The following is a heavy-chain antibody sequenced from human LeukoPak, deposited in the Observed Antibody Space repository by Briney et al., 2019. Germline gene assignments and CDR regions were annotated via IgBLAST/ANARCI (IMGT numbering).Heavy chain of an antibody. Sequence: GRSLRLSCAASGFTFSGYGMHWVRQAPGKGLEWVAVVRYDGSNQNYADSVKGRFTISRDNSKNTLYLEMNSLRAEDTAVYYCARGASGYSYAYGDYWGQGTLVTVSS. J-gene: IGHJ4*02. V-gene: IGHV3-33*03. CDR3: ARGASGYSYAYGDY. D-gene: IGHD5-18*01. CDR1: GFTFSGYG. CDR2: VRYDGSNQ.